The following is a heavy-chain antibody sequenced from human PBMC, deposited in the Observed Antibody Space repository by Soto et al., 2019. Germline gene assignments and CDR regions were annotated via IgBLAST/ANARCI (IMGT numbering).Heavy chain of an antibody. D-gene: IGHD3-16*01. Sequence: QVQLQESGPGLVKPSQTLSLTCTVSGGSISSGGYYWSWIRQHPGKGLEWIGYIYYSGSTYYNPSLKSRVTISVDTSKNQFSLKLSSVTAADTAVYYCARYFRDDYVWSGRHDGMDVWGQGTTVTVSS. CDR3: ARYFRDDYVWSGRHDGMDV. CDR1: GGSISSGGYY. J-gene: IGHJ6*02. V-gene: IGHV4-31*03. CDR2: IYYSGST.